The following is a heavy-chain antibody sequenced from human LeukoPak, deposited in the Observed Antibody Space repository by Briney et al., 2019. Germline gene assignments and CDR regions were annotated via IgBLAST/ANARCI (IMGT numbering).Heavy chain of an antibody. D-gene: IGHD2/OR15-2a*01. CDR1: GFTVSSNY. V-gene: IGHV3-53*01. Sequence: GGSLRLSXAASGFTVSSNYMSWVRQAPGKGLEWVSVIYNSGNTYYADSVKGRFTISRDNSKNTLYLQMNSLRAEDTAVYYCAREVIYGAFDIWGQGTMVTVSS. CDR2: IYNSGNT. J-gene: IGHJ3*02. CDR3: AREVIYGAFDI.